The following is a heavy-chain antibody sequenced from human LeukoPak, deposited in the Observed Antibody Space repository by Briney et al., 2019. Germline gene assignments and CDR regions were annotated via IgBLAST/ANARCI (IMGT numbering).Heavy chain of an antibody. D-gene: IGHD1-1*01. Sequence: SETLSHTCAVSGASISSSIHYWGWVRQPPGKGLEWIGSVYYSGGTYYNPSLESRLTISVDTSNNRFSLKLKSVTAADTAVFYCARVTTGSTTLDSWGQGILVTVSS. V-gene: IGHV4-39*02. CDR1: GASISSSIHY. J-gene: IGHJ5*01. CDR2: VYYSGGT. CDR3: ARVTTGSTTLDS.